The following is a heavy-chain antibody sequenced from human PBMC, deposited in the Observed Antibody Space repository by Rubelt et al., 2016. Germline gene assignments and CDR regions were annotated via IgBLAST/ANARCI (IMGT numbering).Heavy chain of an antibody. Sequence: VQLVESGGGLVQPGGSLRLSCAASGFTFSSYWMSWVRQAPGKGLEWVANIKQDGSEKYYVDSVKGRFTISRDNAKNSLYLQMNSLRADDTALYYCARAGGTYYYDSSGYPNWGQGTLVTVSA. CDR1: GFTFSSYW. D-gene: IGHD3-22*01. J-gene: IGHJ4*02. CDR2: IKQDGSEK. CDR3: ARAGGTYYYDSSGYPN. V-gene: IGHV3-7*03.